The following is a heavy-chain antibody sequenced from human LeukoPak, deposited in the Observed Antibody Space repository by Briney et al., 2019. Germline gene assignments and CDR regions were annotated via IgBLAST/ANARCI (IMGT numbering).Heavy chain of an antibody. V-gene: IGHV4-59*01. Sequence: SETLSLTCTVSGGSISRYYWSWIRQPPGKGLEWVGHIHYSGNTKYNPSLKSRVTISVDTSKNQFSLRLNSVTAADTAVYYCARVGTNTAIITYFDYRGQGVLVTVSS. CDR1: GGSISRYY. CDR3: ARVGTNTAIITYFDY. J-gene: IGHJ4*02. CDR2: IHYSGNT. D-gene: IGHD5-18*01.